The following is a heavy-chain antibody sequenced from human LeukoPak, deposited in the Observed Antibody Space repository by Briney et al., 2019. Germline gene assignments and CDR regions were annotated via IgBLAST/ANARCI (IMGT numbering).Heavy chain of an antibody. CDR1: GLILSSDA. Sequence: SLRLSSAASGLILSSDAMTGVGQSPGKGLESVSAISASGGSTYYADSVKGRFTISRDNSKNTLYLQTSSLRVEDTAVYYCAKPQQMANFDFWGQGTLVTVSS. CDR2: ISASGGST. D-gene: IGHD6-13*01. CDR3: AKPQQMANFDF. V-gene: IGHV3-23*01. J-gene: IGHJ4*02.